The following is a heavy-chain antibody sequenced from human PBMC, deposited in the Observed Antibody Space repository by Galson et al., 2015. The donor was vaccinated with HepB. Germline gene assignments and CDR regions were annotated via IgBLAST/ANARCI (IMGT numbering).Heavy chain of an antibody. CDR3: AKGGPGRITMMINRSLGFDP. D-gene: IGHD3-22*01. CDR2: ITSAGDKQ. CDR1: GFTFIRYG. J-gene: IGHJ5*02. V-gene: IGHV3-30*18. Sequence: QRLSCAASGFTFIRYGMHWVRQAPGKGLEWVAAITSAGDKQYYADSVKGRFTVSRDPSRSILYLQMNSLRVDDTAVYYCAKGGPGRITMMINRSLGFDPWGQGTLVIVSS.